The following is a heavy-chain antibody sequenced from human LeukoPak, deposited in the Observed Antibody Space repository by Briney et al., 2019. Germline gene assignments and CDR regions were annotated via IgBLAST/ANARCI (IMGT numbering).Heavy chain of an antibody. V-gene: IGHV4-4*07. CDR3: ARVRFDWLLVDY. D-gene: IGHD3-9*01. CDR2: IYHSGST. CDR1: GGSISSYY. Sequence: SETLSLTCTVSGGSISSYYWSWIRQPAGKGLEWIGGIYHSGSTYYNPSLKSRVTISVDTSKNQFSLKLSSVTAADTAVYYCARVRFDWLLVDYWGQGTLVTVSS. J-gene: IGHJ4*02.